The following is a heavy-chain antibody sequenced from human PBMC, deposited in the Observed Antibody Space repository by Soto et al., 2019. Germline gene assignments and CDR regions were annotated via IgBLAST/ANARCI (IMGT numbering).Heavy chain of an antibody. V-gene: IGHV1-46*01. Sequence: QVRLVQSGAEVKEPGASVKVLCKASGYIFANYYMHWVRQAPGQGLEWMAIINPYGGSTNYAQNFQGRLTLTSDTSTSTVYMELSSLRSEDTAVYYCARDLLRADSWGQGTLVTVSS. CDR3: ARDLLRADS. J-gene: IGHJ4*02. CDR2: INPYGGST. D-gene: IGHD2-8*01. CDR1: GYIFANYY.